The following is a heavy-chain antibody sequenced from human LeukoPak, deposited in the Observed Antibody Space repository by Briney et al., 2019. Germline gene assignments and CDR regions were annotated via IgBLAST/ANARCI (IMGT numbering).Heavy chain of an antibody. V-gene: IGHV3-53*01. CDR3: ARVIGDLGYCSGGSCSSNWFDP. Sequence: GGSLRLSCAASGFTVSSNYMSWVRQAPGKGLKWVSVIYSGGSTYYADSVKGRFTISRDNAKNSLYLQMNSLRAEDTAVYYCARVIGDLGYCSGGSCSSNWFDPWGQGTLVTVSS. D-gene: IGHD2-15*01. CDR1: GFTVSSNY. CDR2: IYSGGST. J-gene: IGHJ5*02.